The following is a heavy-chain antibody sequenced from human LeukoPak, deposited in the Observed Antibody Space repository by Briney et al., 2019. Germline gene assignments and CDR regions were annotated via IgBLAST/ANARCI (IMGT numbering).Heavy chain of an antibody. Sequence: ASVKVSCKASGYTFTSYYMHWVRQAPGQGLEWMGIINPSGGSTSYAQKFQGRVTMTRDTSTSTVYMELSSLRSEDTAVYYCASGAITGTTLYYYYMDVWGKGTTVTVSS. CDR1: GYTFTSYY. D-gene: IGHD1-7*01. CDR2: INPSGGST. CDR3: ASGAITGTTLYYYYMDV. V-gene: IGHV1-46*01. J-gene: IGHJ6*03.